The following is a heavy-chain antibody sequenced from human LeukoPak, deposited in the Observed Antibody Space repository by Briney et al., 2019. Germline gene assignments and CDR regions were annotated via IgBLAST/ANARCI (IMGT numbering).Heavy chain of an antibody. Sequence: SETLSLTCAVYGGSFSGYYWSWIRQPPGKGLEWIGEINHSGSTNYNPSLKSRVTISVDTSKNQFSLKLSSVTAADTAVYYCARLPCYYDSSGSAYYSYMDVWGKGTTVTVSS. V-gene: IGHV4-34*01. CDR1: GGSFSGYY. CDR3: ARLPCYYDSSGSAYYSYMDV. D-gene: IGHD3-22*01. J-gene: IGHJ6*03. CDR2: INHSGST.